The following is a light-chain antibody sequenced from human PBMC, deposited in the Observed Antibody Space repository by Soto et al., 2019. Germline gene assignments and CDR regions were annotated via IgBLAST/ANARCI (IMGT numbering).Light chain of an antibody. CDR1: QNVASN. Sequence: VMTQSPANLSVSPGEGVTLFGRANQNVASNIAWYQVKPAQPPRLLIYASSTRATGIPATFSGSGSGTQFSLTISSLQSEDSAVYYCQQYYHWGLSFGGGTKVEI. V-gene: IGKV3D-15*01. CDR3: QQYYHWGLS. CDR2: ASS. J-gene: IGKJ4*01.